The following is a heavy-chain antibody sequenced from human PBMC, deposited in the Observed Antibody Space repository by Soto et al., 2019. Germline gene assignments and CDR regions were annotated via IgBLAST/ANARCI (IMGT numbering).Heavy chain of an antibody. CDR3: ARDLVWEALAVGGKGFDY. Sequence: QVQLVESGGNVVQRGKSLRLSGVASGFTFSDFGMHWVRQSQGKGLERVAVIWNDGSNKYYGDSVKGRFTISRDNYKSTIDLQMNNLRVDDTAVYYCARDLVWEALAVGGKGFDYWGQGSLVTVSS. D-gene: IGHD6-19*01. CDR2: IWNDGSNK. CDR1: GFTFSDFG. J-gene: IGHJ4*02. V-gene: IGHV3-33*01.